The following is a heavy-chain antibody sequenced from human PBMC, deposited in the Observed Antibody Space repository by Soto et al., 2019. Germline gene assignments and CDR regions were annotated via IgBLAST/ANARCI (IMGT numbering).Heavy chain of an antibody. CDR1: GFTFTSNI. CDR2: MTPNGDIK. V-gene: IGHV3-30-3*01. CDR3: ALDKIFGAPDYSDT. Sequence: QEQLVESGGDVVQPGKSLRLSCSASGFTFTSNILHWVRQAPGKGLEWVAVMTPNGDIKIYADYVKGRFTISRDNSKNTMFQQMDSLRSEDTGIYYCALDKIFGAPDYSDTWGQGTLVTVSS. D-gene: IGHD5-12*01. J-gene: IGHJ5*02.